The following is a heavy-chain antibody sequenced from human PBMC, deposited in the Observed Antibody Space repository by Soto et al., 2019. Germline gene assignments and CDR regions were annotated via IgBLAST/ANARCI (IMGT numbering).Heavy chain of an antibody. V-gene: IGHV3-23*01. J-gene: IGHJ6*03. CDR3: AKAPNSCGYSYGPQYYYYYYYMDV. CDR2: ISGSGGST. CDR1: GFTFSSYA. Sequence: GGSLRLSCAASGFTFSSYAMSWVRQAPGKGLEWVSAISGSGGSTYYADSVKGRFTISRDNSKNTLYLQMNSLRAEDTAVYYCAKAPNSCGYSYGPQYYYYYYYMDVWGKGTTVTVSS. D-gene: IGHD5-18*01.